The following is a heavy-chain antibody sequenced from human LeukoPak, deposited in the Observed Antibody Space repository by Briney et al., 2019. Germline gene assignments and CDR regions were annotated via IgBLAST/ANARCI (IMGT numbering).Heavy chain of an antibody. CDR2: ISGSGGST. J-gene: IGHJ4*02. CDR3: ATLPDDYDYVWGSYRDFDY. V-gene: IGHV3-23*01. Sequence: GGSLRLSCAASGFTFSSYAMSWVRQAPGKGLEWVSAISGSGGSTYYADSVKGRFTISRDNSKNTVYLQMNSLRAEDTAVYYCATLPDDYDYVWGSYRDFDYWGQGTLVTVSS. CDR1: GFTFSSYA. D-gene: IGHD3-16*02.